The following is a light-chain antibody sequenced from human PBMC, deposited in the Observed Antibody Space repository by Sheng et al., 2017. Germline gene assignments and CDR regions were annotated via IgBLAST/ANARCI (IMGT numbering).Light chain of an antibody. CDR1: QSVSNNY. CDR2: GAS. CDR3: QQYGSSPRT. Sequence: EIVLTQSPGTLSLSPGERATLSCRASQSVSNNYLAWYQQKPGQAPRLLIYGASSRATGIPDRFSGSWSGTDFTLTINRLEPEDFAVYYCQQYGSSPRTFGQGT. J-gene: IGKJ1*01. V-gene: IGKV3-20*01.